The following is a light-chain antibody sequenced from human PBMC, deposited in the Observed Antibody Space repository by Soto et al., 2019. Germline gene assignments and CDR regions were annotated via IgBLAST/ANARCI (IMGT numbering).Light chain of an antibody. V-gene: IGLV8-61*01. J-gene: IGLJ3*02. Sequence: QTVVTQEPSFSVSPGRTATLTCGLSSGSVSTSYYPSWYQQTPGQAPRTLIYSTNTRSSGVPDRFSGSILGNKAALTITGAQADDESDYYCVLYMGSGIGVFGGGTKVTVL. CDR2: STN. CDR3: VLYMGSGIGV. CDR1: SGSVSTSYY.